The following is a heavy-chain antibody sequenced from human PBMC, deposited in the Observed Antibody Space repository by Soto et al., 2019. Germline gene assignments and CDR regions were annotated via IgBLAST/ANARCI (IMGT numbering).Heavy chain of an antibody. V-gene: IGHV3-23*01. Sequence: EVQLLESGGGLVQPGGSLRLSCAASGFTFSSYAMSWVRQAPGKGLEWVSDISGGGDNTYYAEAVRGRFTISRDNAKNTLYLQMNSLRAEDTAKYYCAKDRLSSGSGVRFDPWGQGTLVTVSS. D-gene: IGHD6-19*01. CDR3: AKDRLSSGSGVRFDP. CDR2: ISGGGDNT. CDR1: GFTFSSYA. J-gene: IGHJ5*02.